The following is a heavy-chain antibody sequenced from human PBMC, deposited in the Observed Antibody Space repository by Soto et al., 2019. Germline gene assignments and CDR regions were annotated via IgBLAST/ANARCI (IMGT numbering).Heavy chain of an antibody. D-gene: IGHD6-25*01. J-gene: IGHJ3*02. CDR3: ANSGARSRGFDI. CDR2: ISGSGGST. V-gene: IGHV3-23*01. CDR1: GFTFSSYA. Sequence: GGSLRLSCAASGFTFSSYAMSWVRQAPGKGLEWVSAISGSGGSTYYADSVKGRFTISRDNSKNTLYLQMNSLRAEDTAVYYCANSGARSRGFDIWGQGTMVTVSS.